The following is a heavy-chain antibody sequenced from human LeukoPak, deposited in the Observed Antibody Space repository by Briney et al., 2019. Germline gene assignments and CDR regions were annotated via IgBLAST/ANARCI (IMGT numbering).Heavy chain of an antibody. V-gene: IGHV4-59*08. CDR2: IYYSGST. CDR3: ASGASFDEFFLDY. CDR1: GGSISSYY. D-gene: IGHD2/OR15-2a*01. Sequence: SETPSLTCTVSGGSISSYYWSWIRQPPGKGLEWIGYIYYSGSTNYNPSLKSRVTISVATSKNQFSLKLNSATAADTAVYDGASGASFDEFFLDYWGQGTLVTVSS. J-gene: IGHJ4*02.